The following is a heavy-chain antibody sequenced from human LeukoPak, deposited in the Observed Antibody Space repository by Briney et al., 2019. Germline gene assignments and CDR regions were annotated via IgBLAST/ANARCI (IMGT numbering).Heavy chain of an antibody. D-gene: IGHD4-23*01. V-gene: IGHV3-23*01. CDR1: GFTFSSCA. CDR3: ARRGDGGRSFDY. Sequence: GGSLRLSCAASGFTFSSCAMSWVRQAPGKGLEWVSAISGSGVTTHYAGSVKGRFSISRDNAKNSLYLQMNSLRDEDTAVYYCARRGDGGRSFDYWGQGTLVTVSS. CDR2: ISGSGVTT. J-gene: IGHJ4*02.